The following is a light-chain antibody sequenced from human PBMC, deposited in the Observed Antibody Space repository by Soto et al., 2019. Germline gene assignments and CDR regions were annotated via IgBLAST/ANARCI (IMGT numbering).Light chain of an antibody. Sequence: DIQMTQSPSTLSASVGDRVTITCRASQSISSWLAWYQQKPGKAPKLLIYDASSLESGVPSRFSGSGSDTEFTLTINSLHPDDFATYHCQQYTRYSLTFGGGTKVDIK. CDR3: QQYTRYSLT. V-gene: IGKV1-5*01. J-gene: IGKJ4*01. CDR2: DAS. CDR1: QSISSW.